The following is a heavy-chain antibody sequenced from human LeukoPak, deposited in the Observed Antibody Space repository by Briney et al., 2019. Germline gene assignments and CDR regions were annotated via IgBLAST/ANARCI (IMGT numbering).Heavy chain of an antibody. CDR2: ISSSSSYI. V-gene: IGHV3-21*01. D-gene: IGHD3-10*01. CDR1: GFTFSSYS. Sequence: GGSLRLSCAASGFTFSSYSMNWVRQAPGKGLEWVSSISSSSSYIYYADPVKGRFTISRDNAKNSLYLQMNSLRAEDTAVYYCARDVPSWPHNYYGSGIFDYWGQGTLVTVSS. CDR3: ARDVPSWPHNYYGSGIFDY. J-gene: IGHJ4*02.